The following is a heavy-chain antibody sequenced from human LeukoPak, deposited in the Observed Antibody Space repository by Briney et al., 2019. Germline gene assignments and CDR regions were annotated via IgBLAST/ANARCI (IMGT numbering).Heavy chain of an antibody. CDR3: AGVFSGRRPFEL. CDR2: VYYRGAT. Sequence: SETLSLTCTVSGDSITSYYWNWIRQPPGKGLEWIGYVYYRGATNYNPSLKTRVTTSIDTSKKQFSLKPSSVTAADTAVYFCAGVFSGRRPFELWGKGTLVTVSS. J-gene: IGHJ4*02. CDR1: GDSITSYY. D-gene: IGHD3-10*01. V-gene: IGHV4-59*01.